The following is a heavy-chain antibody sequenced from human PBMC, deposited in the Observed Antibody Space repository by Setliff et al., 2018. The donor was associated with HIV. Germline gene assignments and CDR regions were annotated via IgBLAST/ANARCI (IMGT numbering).Heavy chain of an antibody. D-gene: IGHD3-22*01. CDR2: MFSGGTT. CDR1: GVSISSHY. V-gene: IGHV4-59*11. J-gene: IGHJ3*02. CDR3: AREIFPQGIVVVFDAFDI. Sequence: SETLSLTCSVSGVSISSHYWSWIRQPPGKGLEWIGYMFSGGTTKYNPSLESRVTISVDSSRNQFSLRLSPVTTADTAVYYCAREIFPQGIVVVFDAFDIWGQGTMVTVSS.